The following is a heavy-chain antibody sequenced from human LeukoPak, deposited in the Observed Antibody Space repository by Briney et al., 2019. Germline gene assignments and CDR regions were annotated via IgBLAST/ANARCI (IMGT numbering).Heavy chain of an antibody. D-gene: IGHD2-2*01. Sequence: PGGSLRLSCAASGFIFTNAWMSWVRQAPGKGLEWVSAISGSGGSTYYADSVKGRFTISRDNSKNTLYLQMNSLRAEDTAVYYCARDIVVVPSAFDYWGQGTLVTVSS. CDR2: ISGSGGST. CDR3: ARDIVVVPSAFDY. CDR1: GFIFTNAW. J-gene: IGHJ4*02. V-gene: IGHV3-23*01.